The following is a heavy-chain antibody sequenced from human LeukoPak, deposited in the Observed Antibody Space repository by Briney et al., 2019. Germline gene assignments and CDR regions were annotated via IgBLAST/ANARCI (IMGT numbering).Heavy chain of an antibody. J-gene: IGHJ4*02. CDR2: IIPIFGTA. V-gene: IGHV1-69*05. D-gene: IGHD6-19*01. CDR3: ASGYSSGWYLSNFDY. Sequence: GASVKVSCKASGGTFSSYTISWVRQAPGQGLEWMGGIIPIFGTANYAQKFQGRVTMTRDTSTSTVYMELSSLRSEDTAVYYCASGYSSGWYLSNFDYWGQGTLVTVSS. CDR1: GGTFSSYT.